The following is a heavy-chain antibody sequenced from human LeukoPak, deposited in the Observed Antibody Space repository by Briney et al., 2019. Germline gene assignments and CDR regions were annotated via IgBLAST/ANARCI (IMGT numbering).Heavy chain of an antibody. CDR2: INTDGSSI. Sequence: PGGSLRLSCAASGFTFYTYWMHWVRQAPGKGLVRVSRINTDGSSITYADSVKGRFTISRDNAKNTLYLQMNSLRAEDTAVYYCVKSTGYIGYDGDYWGQGTLVTVSS. CDR3: VKSTGYIGYDGDY. D-gene: IGHD5-12*01. CDR1: GFTFYTYW. J-gene: IGHJ4*02. V-gene: IGHV3-74*01.